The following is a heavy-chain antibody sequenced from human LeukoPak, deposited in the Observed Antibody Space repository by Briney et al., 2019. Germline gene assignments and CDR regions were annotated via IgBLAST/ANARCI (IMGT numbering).Heavy chain of an antibody. J-gene: IGHJ4*02. CDR2: INPNSGGT. Sequence: ASVKVSCKASGYTFTGYYMHWVRQAPGQGLEWMGWINPNSGGTNYAQKFQGRVTMTRGTSISTAYMELSRLRSDDTAVYYCARVGVGLLLTGHHPFDYWGQGTLVTVSS. CDR3: ARVGVGLLLTGHHPFDY. CDR1: GYTFTGYY. V-gene: IGHV1-2*02. D-gene: IGHD3-9*01.